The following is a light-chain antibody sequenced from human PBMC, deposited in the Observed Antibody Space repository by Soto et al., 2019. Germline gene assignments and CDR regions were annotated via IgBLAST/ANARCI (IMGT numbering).Light chain of an antibody. Sequence: QSALTQPPSVSGSPGQSITISCTGTSSDVGGYNYVSWYQQHPGKAPKRMIYEVSNRPSGVSHRFSGSKSGNTASLTISGLQAEDEADYYCRSYTSSSTHVFGGRTKVTLL. V-gene: IGLV2-14*01. CDR3: RSYTSSSTHV. J-gene: IGLJ3*02. CDR2: EVS. CDR1: SSDVGGYNY.